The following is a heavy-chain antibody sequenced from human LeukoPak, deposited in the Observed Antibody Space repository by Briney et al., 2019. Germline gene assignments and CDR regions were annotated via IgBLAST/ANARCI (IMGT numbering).Heavy chain of an antibody. CDR3: AKDPGYSYGTSFDY. Sequence: PGGSLRLSCVASGFTFSDYWMTWIRQAPGKGLEWVANINLDGTEKNYVDSVKGRFTISRDNSKNTLYLQMNSLRAEDTAVYYCAKDPGYSYGTSFDYWGQGTLVTVSS. J-gene: IGHJ4*02. CDR2: INLDGTEK. D-gene: IGHD5-18*01. V-gene: IGHV3-7*01. CDR1: GFTFSDYW.